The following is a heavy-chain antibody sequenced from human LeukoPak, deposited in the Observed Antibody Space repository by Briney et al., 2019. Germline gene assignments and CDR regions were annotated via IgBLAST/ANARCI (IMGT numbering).Heavy chain of an antibody. CDR3: AKDGKSIAVAPGDY. D-gene: IGHD6-19*01. V-gene: IGHV3-9*01. CDR1: GFTFDDYA. Sequence: PGGSLRLSCAASGFTFDDYAMHWVRQAPGKGLEWVSGISWNSGSIGYADSVKGRFTISRDNAKNSLYLQMNSLRAEDTAVYYCAKDGKSIAVAPGDYWGQGTLVTVSS. J-gene: IGHJ4*02. CDR2: ISWNSGSI.